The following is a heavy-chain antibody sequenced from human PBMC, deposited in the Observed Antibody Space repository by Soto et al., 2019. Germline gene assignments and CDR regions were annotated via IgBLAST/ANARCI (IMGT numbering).Heavy chain of an antibody. CDR3: TRRDASRFDN. CDR2: IYYSGST. Sequence: SETLSLSYTVSAGSISSYYWSWSRQPPGKGLEWVGYIYYSGSTNYNPSLKSRVTISVDTSKNQFSLKLSSVTAADTAGYYCTRRDASRFDNWGQGTMVTVSS. CDR1: AGSISSYY. V-gene: IGHV4-59*08. J-gene: IGHJ3*02.